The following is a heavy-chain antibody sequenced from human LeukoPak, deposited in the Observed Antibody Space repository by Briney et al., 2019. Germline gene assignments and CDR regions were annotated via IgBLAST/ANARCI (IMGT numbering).Heavy chain of an antibody. CDR1: GYTFTGYY. Sequence: GTSVTVSCKASGYTFTGYYMHWVRQAPGQGLEWMGWINPKTGGTNYAQKFQGRVTMTRDTSISTAYMELSRLRSDDTAVYYCARNPLRYCSSTSCYEGDWFDPWGQGTLVS. CDR3: ARNPLRYCSSTSCYEGDWFDP. J-gene: IGHJ5*02. V-gene: IGHV1-2*02. CDR2: INPKTGGT. D-gene: IGHD2-2*01.